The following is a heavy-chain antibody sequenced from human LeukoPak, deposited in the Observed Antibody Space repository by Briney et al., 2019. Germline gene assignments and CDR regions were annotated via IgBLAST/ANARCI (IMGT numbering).Heavy chain of an antibody. CDR2: IKTKNDGETT. CDR3: ASNPLY. Sequence: PGGSLRLSCAASGFTFRNTWMSWVRQAPGKGLEWVGRIKTKNDGETTNYAAPVKGRFTISRDDSKNTLYLLMNSLRIEDTAVYYCASNPLYWGQGTLVTVSS. V-gene: IGHV3-15*01. J-gene: IGHJ4*02. CDR1: GFTFRNTW.